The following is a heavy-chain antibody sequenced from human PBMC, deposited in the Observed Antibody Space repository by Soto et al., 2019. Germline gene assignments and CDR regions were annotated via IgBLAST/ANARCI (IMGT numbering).Heavy chain of an antibody. CDR1: AFAFSTYA. Sequence: PGGSLRLSCAAAAFAFSTYAMTGVRQTAGKGLESVSAINCRSGSSYYAASVKGRFTISRDKCKNALFLQMNGLRAEDTAVYYCAKVTKRAAAGRYEYYKYGMDVWGQVTTVTVSS. CDR3: AKVTKRAAAGRYEYYKYGMDV. J-gene: IGHJ6*02. V-gene: IGHV3-23*01. CDR2: INCRSGSS. D-gene: IGHD6-13*01.